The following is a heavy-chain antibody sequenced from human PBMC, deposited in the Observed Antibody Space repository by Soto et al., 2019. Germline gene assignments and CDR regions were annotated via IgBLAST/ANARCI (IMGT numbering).Heavy chain of an antibody. CDR1: GFSFSDYR. Sequence: GGSLRLSCAASGFSFSDYRMNWVRQAPGKGLEWVSHISGSSSNNIYYADSVKGRFTISGDRSKSTLYLQMNSLRAEDTAVYYCLAGTVYWGQGTLVTVSS. J-gene: IGHJ4*02. V-gene: IGHV3-48*01. D-gene: IGHD6-19*01. CDR3: LAGTVY. CDR2: ISGSSSNNI.